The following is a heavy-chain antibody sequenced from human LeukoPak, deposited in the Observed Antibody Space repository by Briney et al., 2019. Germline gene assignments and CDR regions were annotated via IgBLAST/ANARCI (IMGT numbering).Heavy chain of an antibody. V-gene: IGHV4-4*07. D-gene: IGHD3-10*01. CDR2: IYTSGST. CDR1: GGSISSYD. CDR3: ANRLLWFGELLINY. J-gene: IGHJ4*02. Sequence: SETLSLTCTVSGGSISSYDWSWIRQPAGKGLEWIGRIYTSGSTNYNPSLKSRVSMSVDTSKRQFSLKLSSVTAADTAVYYCANRLLWFGELLINYWGQGTLVTVSS.